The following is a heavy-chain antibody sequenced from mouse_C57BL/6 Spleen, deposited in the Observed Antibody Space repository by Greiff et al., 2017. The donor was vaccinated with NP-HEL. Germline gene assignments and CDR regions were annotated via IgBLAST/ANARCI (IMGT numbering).Heavy chain of an antibody. D-gene: IGHD1-1*01. V-gene: IGHV1-53*01. CDR2: INPSNGGT. CDR3: ARTVITPVVPCAY. J-gene: IGHJ3*01. CDR1: GYTFTSYC. Sequence: QVQLEQSGTELVKPGASVKLSCKASGYTFTSYCMHWVKQRPGQGLEWIGNINPSNGGTNYNEKFKSKATLTVDKSSSTAYMQLSRLTSEDSAVYYCARTVITPVVPCAYWGQGTLVTVSA.